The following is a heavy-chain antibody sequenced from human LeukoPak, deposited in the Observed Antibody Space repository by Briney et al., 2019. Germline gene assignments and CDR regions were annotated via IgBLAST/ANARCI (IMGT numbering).Heavy chain of an antibody. CDR3: AKEGGLQSLPYNWLDP. J-gene: IGHJ5*02. D-gene: IGHD5-24*01. Sequence: GGSLRLSCAASGFTFSSSAMSWVRQAPGKGLEWVSSISGSGSGGSTYYADSVKGRFTISRDNSKNTLYLLMNSLRAEDTALYYCAKEGGLQSLPYNWLDPWGQGTLVTVSS. CDR2: ISGSGSGGST. V-gene: IGHV3-23*01. CDR1: GFTFSSSA.